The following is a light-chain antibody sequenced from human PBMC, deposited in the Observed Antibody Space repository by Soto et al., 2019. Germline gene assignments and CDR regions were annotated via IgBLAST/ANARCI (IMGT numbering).Light chain of an antibody. CDR3: QQYGTSPFT. CDR2: GAS. J-gene: IGKJ5*01. V-gene: IGKV3-20*01. CDR1: QTVSSY. Sequence: ENVLTQSPGTLSLSPGERATLSCRASQTVSSYLTWYQQRPGQAPRLLIYGASKRATGIPDRFSGSGSGTDFTLTISRLEPEDFALYYGQQYGTSPFTFGKGTRLEIK.